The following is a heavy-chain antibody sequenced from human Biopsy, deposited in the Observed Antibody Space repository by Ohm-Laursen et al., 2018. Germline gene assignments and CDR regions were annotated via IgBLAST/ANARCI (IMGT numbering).Heavy chain of an antibody. Sequence: GTLSLTCTVSGGSISDSTYHWGWIRQSPGKGLEWIGNIYYSGNTDYSPSLKSRVTISVDTSNNQFSLKLRSVTAADTAVYYCARQADFWSGYVDYWGQGTLVAVSS. CDR3: ARQADFWSGYVDY. J-gene: IGHJ4*02. V-gene: IGHV4-39*01. CDR2: IYYSGNT. D-gene: IGHD3-3*01. CDR1: GGSISDSTYH.